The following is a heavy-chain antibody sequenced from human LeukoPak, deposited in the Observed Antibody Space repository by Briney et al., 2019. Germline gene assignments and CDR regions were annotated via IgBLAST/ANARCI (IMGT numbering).Heavy chain of an antibody. V-gene: IGHV5-10-1*01. CDR2: IDPSDSYT. CDR3: ARDYYGSGSYSIN. Sequence: GESLRISCKGSGYGFTTYWISWVRQMPGKGLEWMGRIDPSDSYTNYGPSFQGHVTISADKSISTAYLQWSSLKASDTAMYYCARDYYGSGSYSINWGQGTLVTVSS. CDR1: GYGFTTYW. J-gene: IGHJ4*02. D-gene: IGHD3-10*01.